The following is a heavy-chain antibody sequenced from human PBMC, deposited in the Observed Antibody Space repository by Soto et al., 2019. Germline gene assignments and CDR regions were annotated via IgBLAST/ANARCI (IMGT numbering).Heavy chain of an antibody. CDR2: ISSSSSTI. CDR3: ARAQYQLLAFDFDY. CDR1: GFTFSSYS. D-gene: IGHD2-2*01. Sequence: EVQLVESGGGLVQPGGSLRLSCAASGFTFSSYSMNWVRQAPGKGLEWVSYISSSSSTIYYADSVKGRFTISRDNAKNSLYLQMNSLRAEDTAVYYCARAQYQLLAFDFDYWGQGTLVIVSS. V-gene: IGHV3-48*01. J-gene: IGHJ4*02.